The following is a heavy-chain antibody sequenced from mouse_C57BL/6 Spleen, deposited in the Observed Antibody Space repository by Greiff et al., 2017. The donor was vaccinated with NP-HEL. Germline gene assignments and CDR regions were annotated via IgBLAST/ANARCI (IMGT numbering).Heavy chain of an antibody. Sequence: QVQLQQPGAELVRPGSSVKLSCKASGYTFTSYWMHWVKQRPIQGLEWIGNIDPSDSEPHYNQKFKDKATLTVDKSSSTAYMQLSSLTSEDSAVYYCARSYGSSYGYFDVWGTGTTVTVSS. CDR3: ARSYGSSYGYFDV. CDR2: IDPSDSEP. V-gene: IGHV1-52*01. J-gene: IGHJ1*03. D-gene: IGHD1-1*01. CDR1: GYTFTSYW.